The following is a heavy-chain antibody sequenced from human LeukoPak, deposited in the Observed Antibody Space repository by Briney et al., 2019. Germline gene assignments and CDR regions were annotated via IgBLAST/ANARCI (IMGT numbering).Heavy chain of an antibody. CDR3: ARVKVGTTNRFDY. CDR2: SSSSSDYT. D-gene: IGHD1-26*01. V-gene: IGHV3-11*05. Sequence: GGSLRLSCAASGFTFSNYYMTWIRQAPGKGLEFVSYSSSSSDYTNYPDSVKGRFTISRDNAKNSLYLQMNSLRAEDTAVYYCARVKVGTTNRFDYWGQGTLVTVSS. J-gene: IGHJ4*02. CDR1: GFTFSNYY.